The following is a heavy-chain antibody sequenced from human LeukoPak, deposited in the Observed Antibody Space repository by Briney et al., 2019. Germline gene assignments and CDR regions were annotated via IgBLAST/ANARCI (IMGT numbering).Heavy chain of an antibody. V-gene: IGHV1-2*02. CDR2: INPNSGGT. D-gene: IGHD4-23*01. CDR1: GYTITGYY. CDR3: ATTGYGGTYDSFDI. J-gene: IGHJ3*02. Sequence: ASVKVSWKASGYTITGYYFHWVRQAPGQGLEWMGWINPNSGGTNYAQKFQGRVTMTRDTSITTTYMELSRLRSDDTAVFYCATTGYGGTYDSFDIWGQGTRVTVSS.